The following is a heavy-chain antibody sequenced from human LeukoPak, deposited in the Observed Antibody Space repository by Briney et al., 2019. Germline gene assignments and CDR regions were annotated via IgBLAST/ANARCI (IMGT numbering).Heavy chain of an antibody. CDR2: IYYSGST. CDR3: ARWGAVTTSLYYFDY. V-gene: IGHV4-59*01. CDR1: GGSISSYY. Sequence: PSETLSLTCTVSGGSISSYYWRWVRQPPGKGLEWIGYIYYSGSTNYNPSLKSRVTISVDTSKNQFSLKLGSVTAADTAVYYCARWGAVTTSLYYFDYWGQGTLVTVSS. D-gene: IGHD4-17*01. J-gene: IGHJ4*02.